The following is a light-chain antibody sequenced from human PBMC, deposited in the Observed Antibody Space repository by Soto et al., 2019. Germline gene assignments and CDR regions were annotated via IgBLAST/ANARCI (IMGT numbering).Light chain of an antibody. Sequence: DIQMTQSPSSLSASVGDRVTITCRASQTISSYLNWYQQKPGKAPKLLIYAASSLQSGVPSRFSCSGSGTDFTLTISSLQPEDFATDYCQQNYNTPTFGPGTKVDI. V-gene: IGKV1-39*01. CDR3: QQNYNTPT. CDR1: QTISSY. CDR2: AAS. J-gene: IGKJ3*01.